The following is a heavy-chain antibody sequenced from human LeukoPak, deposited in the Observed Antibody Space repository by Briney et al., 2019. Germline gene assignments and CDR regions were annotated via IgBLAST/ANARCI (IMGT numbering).Heavy chain of an antibody. D-gene: IGHD3-10*01. Sequence: GGSLRLSCVASGVTVSNHMSWVRQAPGKGLEWVSVIDGDGSTYYADSVKGRFAISRDNSKNTLYLQVNSLRAEDTAVYYCAKDAHYGSGRKMDVWGQGTTVTVSS. CDR3: AKDAHYGSGRKMDV. J-gene: IGHJ6*02. V-gene: IGHV3-66*01. CDR1: GVTVSNH. CDR2: IDGDGST.